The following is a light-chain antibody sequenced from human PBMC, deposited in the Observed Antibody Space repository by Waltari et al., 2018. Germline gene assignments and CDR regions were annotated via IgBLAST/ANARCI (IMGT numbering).Light chain of an antibody. CDR1: QTISTY. CDR2: AAS. CDR3: QQSYSTPRT. Sequence: IKITHYPPPLSAAARDRVTITCRASQTISTYLNWYQQKPGKAPKLLIYAASTLQSGVPSTFSGSGSGTDFTLTISSLRPEDFATYYCQQSYSTPRTFGQGTKVEIK. J-gene: IGKJ1*01. V-gene: IGKV1-39*01.